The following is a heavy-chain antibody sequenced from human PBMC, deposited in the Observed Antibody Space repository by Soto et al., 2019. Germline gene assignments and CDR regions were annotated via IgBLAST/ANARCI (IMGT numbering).Heavy chain of an antibody. J-gene: IGHJ6*02. Sequence: GASVKVSCKASSFTFTIYGITWVRQAPGQGLEWMGWINPYNGNTNYAQKFQDRVTMTTDTSTTTGYMELRSLRSDDTAVYYCARVVAAAPVYYGMDVWGQGTTVTAP. D-gene: IGHD2-15*01. CDR2: INPYNGNT. V-gene: IGHV1-18*01. CDR1: SFTFTIYG. CDR3: ARVVAAAPVYYGMDV.